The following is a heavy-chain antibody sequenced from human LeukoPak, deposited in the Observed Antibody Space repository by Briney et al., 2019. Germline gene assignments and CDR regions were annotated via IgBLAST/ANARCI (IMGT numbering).Heavy chain of an antibody. J-gene: IGHJ6*02. CDR1: GFTFSSYA. Sequence: GGSLRLSCAASGFTFSSYAMHWVRQAPGKGLEGVAVISYDGSNKYYADSVKGRFTISRDNSKNTLYLQMNSLRAEDTAVYYCAREGSGSYMVWYYYGMDVWGQGTTVTVSS. V-gene: IGHV3-30-3*01. D-gene: IGHD1-26*01. CDR2: ISYDGSNK. CDR3: AREGSGSYMVWYYYGMDV.